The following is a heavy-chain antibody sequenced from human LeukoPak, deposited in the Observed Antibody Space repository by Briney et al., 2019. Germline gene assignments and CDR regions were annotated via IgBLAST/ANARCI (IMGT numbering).Heavy chain of an antibody. J-gene: IGHJ4*02. V-gene: IGHV3-23*01. CDR1: GITLSNYG. D-gene: IGHD3-22*01. CDR2: ISDSGGRT. CDR3: AKRGVVIRVILVGFHKEAYYFDS. Sequence: GGSLRLSCAVSGITLSNYGMSWVRQAPGKGLEWVTGISDSGGRTKYADSVKGRFAISRDNSKNTLYLQMNSLRAEDTAVYFCAKRGVVIRVILVGFHKEAYYFDSWGQGALVTVSS.